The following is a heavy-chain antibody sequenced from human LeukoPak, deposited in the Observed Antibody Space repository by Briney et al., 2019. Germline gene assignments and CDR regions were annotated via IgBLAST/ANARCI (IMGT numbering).Heavy chain of an antibody. D-gene: IGHD3-9*01. Sequence: GGSLRLSCTASGFTFGDYAMSWVRQAPGEGLEWVGFIISKAYGGTTEYAASVKGRFTISRDDSKSIAHLQMNSLKTEDTAVYYCTRYYDILTGYYTDYWGQGTLVTVSS. CDR3: TRYYDILTGYYTDY. J-gene: IGHJ4*02. CDR2: IISKAYGGTT. CDR1: GFTFGDYA. V-gene: IGHV3-49*04.